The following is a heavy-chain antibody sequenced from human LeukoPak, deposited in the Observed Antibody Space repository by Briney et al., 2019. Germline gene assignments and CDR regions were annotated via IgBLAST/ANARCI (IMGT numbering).Heavy chain of an antibody. J-gene: IGHJ4*02. CDR3: ARAGPRGSYYLVLFY. D-gene: IGHD1-26*01. CDR2: IYTSGST. V-gene: IGHV4-61*02. Sequence: TLPLTCTVSGGSISSGSYYWSWIRQPAGKGLEWIGRIYTSGSTNYNPSLKSRVTMTRDTSTSTVYMELSSLRSEDTAVYYCARAGPRGSYYLVLFYWGQGTLVTVSS. CDR1: GGSISSGSYY.